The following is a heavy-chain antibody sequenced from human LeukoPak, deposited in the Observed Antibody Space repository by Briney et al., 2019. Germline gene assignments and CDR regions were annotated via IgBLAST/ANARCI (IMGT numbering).Heavy chain of an antibody. D-gene: IGHD6-6*01. CDR2: ITTDTGNP. CDR1: GYTFTNYA. V-gene: IGHV7-4-1*02. Sequence: GASVKVSCKASGYTFTNYAINWVRQAPGQGLEWMGWITTDTGNPTYAQGFTGRFVFSLDTSVSTAYLQISSLKAEDTAVYYCARVLRGAARSLPNYYYYYMDVWGKGTTVTVSS. J-gene: IGHJ6*03. CDR3: ARVLRGAARSLPNYYYYYMDV.